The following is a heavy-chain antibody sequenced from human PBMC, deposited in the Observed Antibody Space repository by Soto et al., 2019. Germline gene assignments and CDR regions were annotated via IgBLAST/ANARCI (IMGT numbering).Heavy chain of an antibody. CDR3: ARDEGWLLDY. CDR1: GFTFSSYG. CDR2: IWYDGSNK. J-gene: IGHJ4*02. Sequence: QVQLVESGGGVVQPGRSLRLSCAASGFTFSSYGMHWVRQAPGKGLEGVAVIWYDGSNKYYADSVKGRFTISRDNSKNTLYLQMNSLRAEDTAVYYCARDEGWLLDYWGQGNLVTVSS. V-gene: IGHV3-33*01. D-gene: IGHD5-12*01.